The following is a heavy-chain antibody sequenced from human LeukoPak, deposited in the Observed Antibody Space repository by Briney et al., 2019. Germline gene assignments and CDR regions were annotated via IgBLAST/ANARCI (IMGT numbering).Heavy chain of an antibody. CDR3: ARRINTALVDY. V-gene: IGHV3-74*01. Sequence: GGSLRLSCAASGFTFSSYWMHWVRQAPGKGLVWVSRINSDGSSTDYADSAKGRFTISRDNAKNTLYLQMNSLRVEDTAVYYCARRINTALVDYWGQGTLVTVSS. J-gene: IGHJ4*02. CDR2: INSDGSST. D-gene: IGHD5-18*01. CDR1: GFTFSSYW.